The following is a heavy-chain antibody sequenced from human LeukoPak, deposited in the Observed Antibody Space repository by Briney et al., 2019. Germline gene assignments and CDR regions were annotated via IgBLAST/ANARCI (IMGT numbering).Heavy chain of an antibody. CDR1: GFTLSSYA. CDR2: ISGSGGST. J-gene: IGHJ4*02. V-gene: IGHV3-23*01. CDR3: SKDWTPHNRVYDCFDF. D-gene: IGHD3-16*01. Sequence: AGSLRLSCAPSGFTLSSYAMSWVRQAPGKGMEWVSAISGSGGSTYYEDSVKGRFTISRDNSKNTLYLQMKSLRAETTALYYGSKDWTPHNRVYDCFDFWGQGTQVTVSS.